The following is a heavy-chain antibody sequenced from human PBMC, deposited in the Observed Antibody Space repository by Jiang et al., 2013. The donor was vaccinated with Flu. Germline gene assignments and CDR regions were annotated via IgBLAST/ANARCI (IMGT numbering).Heavy chain of an antibody. J-gene: IGHJ6*02. Sequence: GSGLVKPSETLSLSCTVTDDSITSYYWIWIRQPPEKGLEWLGSVYFTGTTNYNPSLKSRVTISVDTSENQFSLRLSSVTAADTAMYYCARAVAGYYYRMDVWGQGTTVIVSS. V-gene: IGHV4-59*01. CDR3: ARAVAGYYYRMDV. CDR2: VYFTGTT. D-gene: IGHD6-19*01. CDR1: DDSITSYY.